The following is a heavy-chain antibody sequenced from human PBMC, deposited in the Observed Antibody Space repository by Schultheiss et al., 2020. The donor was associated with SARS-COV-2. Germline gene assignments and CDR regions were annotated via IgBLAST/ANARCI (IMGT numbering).Heavy chain of an antibody. J-gene: IGHJ6*02. CDR1: GFTFSSYA. D-gene: IGHD5-24*01. CDR2: ISSNGGST. Sequence: GESLKISCSASGFTFSSYAMHWVRQAPGKGLEYVSAISSNGGSTYYADSVKGRFTISRDNSKNTLYLQMSSLRAEDTAVYYCARDRDGLLYYYYYGMDVWGQGTTVTVSS. CDR3: ARDRDGLLYYYYYGMDV. V-gene: IGHV3-64D*06.